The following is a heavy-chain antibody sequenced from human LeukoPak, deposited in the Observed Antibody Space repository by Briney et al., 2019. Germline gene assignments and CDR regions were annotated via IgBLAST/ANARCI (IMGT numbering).Heavy chain of an antibody. Sequence: PGGSLRLSCAASGFTFSSYWMHWVRQAPRKGLVWVSRINGDGSSTAYADSVKGRFTISRDNAKNTLYLQMNSLRAEDMAVYYCARGHCSTTSCSYHWGQGTLVTVSS. J-gene: IGHJ5*02. CDR3: ARGHCSTTSCSYH. V-gene: IGHV3-74*01. D-gene: IGHD2-2*01. CDR2: INGDGSST. CDR1: GFTFSSYW.